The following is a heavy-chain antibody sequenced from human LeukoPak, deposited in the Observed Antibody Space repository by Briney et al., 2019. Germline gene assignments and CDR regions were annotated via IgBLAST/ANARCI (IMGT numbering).Heavy chain of an antibody. CDR3: ARAPDGYEAFDI. CDR2: IYSGGRT. J-gene: IGHJ3*02. D-gene: IGHD3-22*01. Sequence: GGSLRLSCAVSGVIVSSNYLTWVRQAPGKGLEGVSGIYSGGRTYYADSVKGRFTTSRDNSKNTLYLQMNSLRAEDTAVYYCARAPDGYEAFDIWGQGTMVTVSS. V-gene: IGHV3-66*01. CDR1: GVIVSSNY.